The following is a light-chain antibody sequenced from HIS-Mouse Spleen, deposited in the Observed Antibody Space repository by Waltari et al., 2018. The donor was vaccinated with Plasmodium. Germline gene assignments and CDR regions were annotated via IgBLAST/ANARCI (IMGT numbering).Light chain of an antibody. Sequence: DIQMTQSPSSLSASVGDRVTITCRASQSIINYLIWYQQKPGKAPKFLIYAASTLQSGVPSRFSGSGSGTDFTLTISSLQPEDFATYYCQQSYSTWTFGQGTKVEIK. CDR3: QQSYSTWT. J-gene: IGKJ1*01. CDR2: AAS. CDR1: QSIINY. V-gene: IGKV1-39*01.